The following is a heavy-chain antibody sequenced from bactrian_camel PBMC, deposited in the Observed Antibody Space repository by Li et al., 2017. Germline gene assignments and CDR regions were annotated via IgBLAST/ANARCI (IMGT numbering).Heavy chain of an antibody. CDR3: AATPRASAKAYGGTWYPISDPGWRKRFAV. V-gene: IGHV3S40*01. CDR2: IRHWDGGST. D-gene: IGHD6*01. Sequence: DVQLVESGGGSVQTGGSLKLSCAASGYSFSNYDMAWVRQAPGKGLEWVSSIRHWDGGSTYYADSVKGRFTISRDNTKNTLYLQMNSLKPEDTAMYYCAATPRASAKAYGGTWYPISDPGWRKRFAVWGQGTQVTVS. CDR1: GYSFSNYD. J-gene: IGHJ4*01.